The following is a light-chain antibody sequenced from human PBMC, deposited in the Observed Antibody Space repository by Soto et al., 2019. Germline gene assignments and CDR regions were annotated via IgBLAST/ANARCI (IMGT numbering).Light chain of an antibody. J-gene: IGKJ5*01. CDR1: QGISSY. V-gene: IGKV1-9*01. Sequence: DIPLTQSPSFLSASVGDRVTITCRASQGISSYLAWYQQKPGKAPKLLIYAASTLQSGVPSRFSGSGSGTEFTLTISSLQPEDFATYYCQQLNSYLFTFGQGTRLEIK. CDR2: AAS. CDR3: QQLNSYLFT.